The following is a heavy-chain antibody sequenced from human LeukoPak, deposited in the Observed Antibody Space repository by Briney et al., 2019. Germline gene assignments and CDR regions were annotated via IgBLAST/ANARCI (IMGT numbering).Heavy chain of an antibody. J-gene: IGHJ4*02. CDR3: ARQAPGYSYGYVY. CDR1: GGSFSGYY. Sequence: SETLSLTCAVHGGSFSGYYWSWIRQPPGKGLEWIGEINHSGSTNYNPSLKSRVTISVDKSKNQFSLKLSSVTAADTAVYYCARQAPGYSYGYVYWGQGTLVTVSS. D-gene: IGHD5-18*01. CDR2: INHSGST. V-gene: IGHV4-34*01.